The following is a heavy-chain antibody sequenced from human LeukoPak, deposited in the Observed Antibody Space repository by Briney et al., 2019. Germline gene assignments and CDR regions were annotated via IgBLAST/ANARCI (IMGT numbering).Heavy chain of an antibody. V-gene: IGHV3-33*08. J-gene: IGHJ5*02. Sequence: GGSLRLSCAASGFSFSSYTMNWVRQAPGKGLEWVAVIWYDGSNKYYADSVKGRFTISRDNSKNTLYLQMNSLRAEDTAVYYCARDSVGGGGNWFDPWGQGTLVTVSS. D-gene: IGHD3-10*01. CDR2: IWYDGSNK. CDR3: ARDSVGGGGNWFDP. CDR1: GFSFSSYT.